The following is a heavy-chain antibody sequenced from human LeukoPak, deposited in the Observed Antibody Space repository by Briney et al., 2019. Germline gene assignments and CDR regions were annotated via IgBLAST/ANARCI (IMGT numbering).Heavy chain of an antibody. J-gene: IGHJ6*02. CDR3: ARAPYDILTGYYYYYYGMDV. CDR2: MNPNSGNT. Sequence: ASVKVSCKASGYTFTSYDINWVRQATGQGLEWMGWMNPNSGNTGYAQKFQGRVTMTRNTSISTAYMELSSLRSEDTAVYYCARAPYDILTGYYYYYYGMDVWGQGTTVTVSS. D-gene: IGHD3-9*01. V-gene: IGHV1-8*01. CDR1: GYTFTSYD.